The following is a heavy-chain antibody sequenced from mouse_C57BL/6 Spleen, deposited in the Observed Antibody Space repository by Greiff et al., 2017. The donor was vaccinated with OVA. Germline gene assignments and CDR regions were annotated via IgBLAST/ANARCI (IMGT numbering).Heavy chain of an antibody. D-gene: IGHD2-5*01. CDR1: GFTFSSYG. CDR3: ARHEYSNYFAY. CDR2: ISRGGSYT. J-gene: IGHJ3*01. Sequence: DVQLVESGGDLVKPGGSLKLSCAASGFTFSSYGMSWVRQTPDKRLEWVATISRGGSYTYYPDSVKGRFTMSRDNAKNTLYLQMSSLKSEDTAMYYCARHEYSNYFAYWGQGTLVTVSA. V-gene: IGHV5-6*01.